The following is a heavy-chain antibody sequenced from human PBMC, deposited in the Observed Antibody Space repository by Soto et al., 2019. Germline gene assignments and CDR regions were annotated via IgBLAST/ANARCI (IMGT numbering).Heavy chain of an antibody. D-gene: IGHD3-10*01. Sequence: QAQLVQSGAEVKKPGASVKVSCKASGHTFTSYGISWVRQAPGQGLEWVGWISAYIGDTNYAQKLQGRVTMATDTSTSTAYMELRSLRSDDTAVYFCARVGYYGSAFGSYYYYYGMDVWGQGTTVTVSS. J-gene: IGHJ6*02. CDR2: ISAYIGDT. V-gene: IGHV1-18*01. CDR3: ARVGYYGSAFGSYYYYYGMDV. CDR1: GHTFTSYG.